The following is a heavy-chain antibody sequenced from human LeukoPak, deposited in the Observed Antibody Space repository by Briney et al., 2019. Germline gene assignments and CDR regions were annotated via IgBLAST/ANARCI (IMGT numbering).Heavy chain of an antibody. CDR1: GGSISGDY. CDR2: INTSGNI. Sequence: SETLSLTXTVSGGSISGDYWSWIRQPAGKGLEWIGRINTSGNINYNPSLKSRVTMSVDTSKNQFSLKLSSVTAADTAVYYCARGWGYMDVWGKGTTVTVSS. D-gene: IGHD1-26*01. V-gene: IGHV4-4*07. J-gene: IGHJ6*03. CDR3: ARGWGYMDV.